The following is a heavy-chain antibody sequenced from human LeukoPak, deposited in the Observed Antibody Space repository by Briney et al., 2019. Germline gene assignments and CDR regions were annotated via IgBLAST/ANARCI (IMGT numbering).Heavy chain of an antibody. CDR3: ARDGTVTAGPFDP. J-gene: IGHJ5*02. V-gene: IGHV3-33*01. CDR2: IWYDGSNK. Sequence: PGGSLRLSCAAPGIPFRSFGMHWLRQAPDKGLEWVAFIWYDGSNKYYADSVKGRFTISRDNSKNTLYLQMNSLTAEDTAVYYCARDGTVTAGPFDPWGRGTLVTVSS. CDR1: GIPFRSFG. D-gene: IGHD4-17*01.